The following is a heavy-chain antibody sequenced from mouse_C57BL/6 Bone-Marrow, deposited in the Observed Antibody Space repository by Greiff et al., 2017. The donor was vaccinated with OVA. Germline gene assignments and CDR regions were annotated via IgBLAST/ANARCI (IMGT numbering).Heavy chain of an antibody. CDR3: ARDAGYYGSSPYWDFDV. CDR2: SRNKANDYTT. D-gene: IGHD1-1*01. Sequence: EVKVVESGGGLVQSGRSLRLSCATSGFTFSDFYMAWVRQAPGKGLEWIAASRNKANDYTTEYSASVRGRFIVSRDNSQSILYLQMNARRAEDAAIYFCARDAGYYGSSPYWDFDVWGTGTTVTVSS. V-gene: IGHV7-1*01. CDR1: GFTFSDFY. J-gene: IGHJ1*03.